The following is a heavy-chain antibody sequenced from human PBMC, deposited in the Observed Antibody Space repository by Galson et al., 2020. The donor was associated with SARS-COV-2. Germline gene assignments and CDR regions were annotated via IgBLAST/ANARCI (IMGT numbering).Heavy chain of an antibody. Sequence: TGGSLRLSCAASGFTFSSYPMKWVRQAPGKGLEWISYISTSGSAIYYGDSVKGRFTISRDNAKNSLYLQMNSLRAEDTAVYYCARVFAAYYFDYWGQGVLVTVSS. CDR1: GFTFSSYP. D-gene: IGHD3-3*01. CDR2: ISTSGSAI. J-gene: IGHJ4*02. CDR3: ARVFAAYYFDY. V-gene: IGHV3-48*03.